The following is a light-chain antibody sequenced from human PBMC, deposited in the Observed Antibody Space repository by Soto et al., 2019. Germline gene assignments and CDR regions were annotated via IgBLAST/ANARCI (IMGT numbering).Light chain of an antibody. Sequence: QSVLTQPRSVSGSPGQSVTISCTGTSSDVGGYNFVSWFQQHPGRAPKVIIYDVDKRPSGVPVRFAASKSGNTASLTISGLQAWDEADYYCCSYAGDYTLVFGGGTKLTVL. J-gene: IGLJ2*01. V-gene: IGLV2-11*01. CDR2: DVD. CDR1: SSDVGGYNF. CDR3: CSYAGDYTLV.